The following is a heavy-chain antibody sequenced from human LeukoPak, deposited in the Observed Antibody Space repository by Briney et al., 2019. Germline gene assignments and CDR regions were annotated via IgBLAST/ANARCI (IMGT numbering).Heavy chain of an antibody. CDR1: GYTFTSYG. D-gene: IGHD3-10*01. V-gene: IGHV1-18*01. J-gene: IGHJ4*02. Sequence: ASVKVSCKASGYTFTSYGISWVRQAPGQGLEWMGWISAYNGNTNYAQKLQGRVTMTTDTSTSTAYMELRSLRSDDTAVYYCARASLLLWFGELSHAFDYWGQGTLVTVSS. CDR2: ISAYNGNT. CDR3: ARASLLLWFGELSHAFDY.